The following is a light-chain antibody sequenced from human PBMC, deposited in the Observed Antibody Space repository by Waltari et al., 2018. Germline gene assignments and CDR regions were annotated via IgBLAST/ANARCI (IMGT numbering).Light chain of an antibody. V-gene: IGKV2-30*01. CDR2: EVS. J-gene: IGKJ1*01. Sequence: DVVMTQSPLSLPVTLGQPASISCRSSQSLVFSDGNSDFNWFPQRPGQSPRRLIYEVSKRDTCVPERFSGSGSGSEFTLKISRVEAEDVGVYYCMQGTHWPPSFGQGTKVEIK. CDR3: MQGTHWPPS. CDR1: QSLVFSDGNSD.